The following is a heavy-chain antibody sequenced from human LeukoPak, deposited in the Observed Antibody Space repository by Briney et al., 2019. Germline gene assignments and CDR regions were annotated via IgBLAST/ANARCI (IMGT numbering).Heavy chain of an antibody. J-gene: IGHJ4*02. Sequence: PGGSLRLSCAASGFTFSSYWMSWLRQAQGKGLEWVANIKQDGSEKYYVDYVKGRFTISRDNAKNSLYLQMNSWRAEDTAVYYCARALTMIVVAFDYWGQGTLVTVSS. CDR2: IKQDGSEK. V-gene: IGHV3-7*01. CDR3: ARALTMIVVAFDY. D-gene: IGHD3-22*01. CDR1: GFTFSSYW.